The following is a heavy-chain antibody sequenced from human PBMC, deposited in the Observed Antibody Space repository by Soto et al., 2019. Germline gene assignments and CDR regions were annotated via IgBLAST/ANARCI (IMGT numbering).Heavy chain of an antibody. Sequence: QTLSLTCAISGDSVSSNSAACNWIRHSPSRGLEWLGRTYYRSKWYNDYAVSLKSRITINPDTSKNQFSLQLNSVTPEDTAVYYCAREEQWLVAYYFDYWGQGTLVTVYS. D-gene: IGHD6-19*01. CDR2: TYYRSKWYN. V-gene: IGHV6-1*01. J-gene: IGHJ4*02. CDR1: GDSVSSNSAA. CDR3: AREEQWLVAYYFDY.